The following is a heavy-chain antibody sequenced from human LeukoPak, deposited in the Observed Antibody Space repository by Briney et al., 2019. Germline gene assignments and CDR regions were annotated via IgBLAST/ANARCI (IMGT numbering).Heavy chain of an antibody. CDR3: ARARCDTCGYGS. CDR2: LYSAGHT. J-gene: IGHJ5*02. V-gene: IGHV3-66*02. D-gene: IGHD5-12*01. Sequence: GGSLRLSCAASGFTFSNAWMSWVRQAPGKGLEWVAVLYSAGHTYYAGSVRGRFTISRDTAKNTLYLQMNSLRAEDTAHYYCARARCDTCGYGSWGQGTLVTVSS. CDR1: GFTFSNAW.